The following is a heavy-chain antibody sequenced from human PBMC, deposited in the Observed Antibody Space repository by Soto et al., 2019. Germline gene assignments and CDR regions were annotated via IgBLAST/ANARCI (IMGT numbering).Heavy chain of an antibody. CDR2: ISYSGST. J-gene: IGHJ6*02. CDR3: ARLEAVAGDYYGMDV. Sequence: SETLSLTCTVSGGSISSGNYYWSWIRQPPGKGLEWIGFISYSGSTYYSTSLKSRVTISVDTSKSQFSLNLSFVTAADTSVYYCARLEAVAGDYYGMDVWGQGTTVTVSS. V-gene: IGHV4-30-4*01. D-gene: IGHD6-19*01. CDR1: GGSISSGNYY.